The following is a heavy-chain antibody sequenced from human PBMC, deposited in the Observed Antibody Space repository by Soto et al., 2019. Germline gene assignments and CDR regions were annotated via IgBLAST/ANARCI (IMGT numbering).Heavy chain of an antibody. D-gene: IGHD2-15*01. J-gene: IGHJ2*01. Sequence: SETLSLTCAVYGGSFSGYYWSWIRQPPGKGLEWIGEINHSGSTNNNPSLKSRVTISGETSENQFSLRLSAVTPAGTAVYYCARGFGDIVVVVAATRWYFDLWGRGTLVTVSS. CDR1: GGSFSGYY. CDR2: INHSGST. CDR3: ARGFGDIVVVVAATRWYFDL. V-gene: IGHV4-34*01.